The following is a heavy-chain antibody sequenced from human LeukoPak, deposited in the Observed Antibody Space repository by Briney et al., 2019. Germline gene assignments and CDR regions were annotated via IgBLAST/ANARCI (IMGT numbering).Heavy chain of an antibody. V-gene: IGHV1-69*13. J-gene: IGHJ4*02. CDR1: GGTFSSYA. Sequence: ASVKVSCKASGGTFSSYAISWVRRAPGQGLEWMGGIIPIFGTANYAQKFQGRVTITADESTSTAYMELSSLRSEDTAVYYCAREANTAPSTFDYWGQGTLVTVSS. D-gene: IGHD5-18*01. CDR2: IIPIFGTA. CDR3: AREANTAPSTFDY.